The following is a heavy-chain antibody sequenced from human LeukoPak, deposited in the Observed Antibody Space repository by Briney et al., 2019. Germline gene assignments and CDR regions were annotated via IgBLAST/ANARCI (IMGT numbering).Heavy chain of an antibody. CDR2: INPSGGST. V-gene: IGHV1-46*01. Sequence: ASVKVSCKASGYTFTSYYMHWVRQAPGQGLEWMGIINPSGGSTSYAQKFQGRVTMTRNTSISTAYMELSSLRSEDTAVYYCARSPPGGIATRRGFDPWGQGTLVTVSS. D-gene: IGHD6-6*01. CDR3: ARSPPGGIATRRGFDP. CDR1: GYTFTSYY. J-gene: IGHJ5*02.